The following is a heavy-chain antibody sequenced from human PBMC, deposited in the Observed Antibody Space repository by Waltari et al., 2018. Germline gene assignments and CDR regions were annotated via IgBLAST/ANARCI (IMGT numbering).Heavy chain of an antibody. J-gene: IGHJ4*02. D-gene: IGHD5-12*01. V-gene: IGHV3-30*02. CDR1: GFTFSSYG. CDR3: AKAGTYSGYDWLDY. CDR2: IWYDGSNK. Sequence: QVQLVESGGGVVQPGGSLRLSCAAPGFTFSSYGMHRVRPATGKGLEWVAVIWYDGSNKYYADSVKGRFTISRDNSKNTLYLQMNSLRAEDTAVYYCAKAGTYSGYDWLDYWGQGTLVTVSS.